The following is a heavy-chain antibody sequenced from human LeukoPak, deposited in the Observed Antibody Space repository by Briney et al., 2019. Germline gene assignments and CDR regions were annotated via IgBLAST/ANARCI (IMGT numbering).Heavy chain of an antibody. CDR1: GGSISSSSYY. D-gene: IGHD2-15*01. CDR2: IYYSGST. J-gene: IGHJ4*02. CDR3: ARSGATYCSGGSCYSIDY. Sequence: SETLSLTCTVSGGSISSSSYYWSWIRQPPGKGLEWIGYIYYSGSTNYNPSLKSRVTISVDTSKNQFSLKLSSVTAADTAVYYCARSGATYCSGGSCYSIDYWGQGTLVTVSS. V-gene: IGHV4-61*01.